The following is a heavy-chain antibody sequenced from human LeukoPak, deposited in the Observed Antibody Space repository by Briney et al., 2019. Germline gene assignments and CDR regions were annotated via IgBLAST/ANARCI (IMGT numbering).Heavy chain of an antibody. CDR2: IIPIFGTA. CDR1: GGTFSSYA. Sequence: SVKVSCKASGGTFSSYAISWVRQAPGQGLEWMGGIIPIFGTANYAQKFQGRVTITADESTSTAYMELSSLRSEDTAVYYCARGPRITTIWKQYFQHWGQGTLVTVSS. V-gene: IGHV1-69*13. D-gene: IGHD3-22*01. J-gene: IGHJ1*01. CDR3: ARGPRITTIWKQYFQH.